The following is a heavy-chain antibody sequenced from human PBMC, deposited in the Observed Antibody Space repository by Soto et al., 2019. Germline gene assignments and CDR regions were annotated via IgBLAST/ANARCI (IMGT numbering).Heavy chain of an antibody. J-gene: IGHJ5*02. V-gene: IGHV4-39*01. Sequence: SETLSLTCTVSGGSITSSSHFWGWVLHPPGKGLEWIGTIYFTVNTYYTPSLKSRLTMSIDTSKNEFSLRLNSVTAADTAVYYCAGQTFTIAAASYGRSNWSEHWGPGTIVSVSS. CDR2: IYFTVNT. D-gene: IGHD6-25*01. CDR3: AGQTFTIAAASYGRSNWSEH. CDR1: GGSITSSSHF.